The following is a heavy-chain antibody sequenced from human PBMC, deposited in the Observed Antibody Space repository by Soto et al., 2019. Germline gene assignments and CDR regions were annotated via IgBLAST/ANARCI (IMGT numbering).Heavy chain of an antibody. V-gene: IGHV3-21*01. J-gene: IGHJ3*02. CDR1: AFTFSTYT. CDR2: ISSSSSYI. Sequence: EVQLVESGGGLVKPGGSLRLSCTASAFTFSTYTMHWVRQAPGKGLEWVSSISSSSSYIYYAAPLKGRFTISRDKAKNSLYLQMNSLGGEDTAVYYCTREQDDRSEGGYDPFGFAIWGQGTMVTVSS. CDR3: TREQDDRSEGGYDPFGFAI. D-gene: IGHD5-12*01.